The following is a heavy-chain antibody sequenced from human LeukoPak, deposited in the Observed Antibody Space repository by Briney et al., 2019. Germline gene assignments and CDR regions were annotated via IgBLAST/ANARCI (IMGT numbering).Heavy chain of an antibody. D-gene: IGHD6-13*01. CDR3: ARMNLAASGTPFDY. V-gene: IGHV4-61*02. CDR1: GDSISSGTYY. Sequence: SETLSLTCKVSGDSISSGTYYWSWVRQPAGKDLEWVGRIYKSGSTNYNPSLKSRVSISVDTSKNQFSLKVNFVTAADTAVYYCARMNLAASGTPFDYWGPGILVTVSS. CDR2: IYKSGST. J-gene: IGHJ4*02.